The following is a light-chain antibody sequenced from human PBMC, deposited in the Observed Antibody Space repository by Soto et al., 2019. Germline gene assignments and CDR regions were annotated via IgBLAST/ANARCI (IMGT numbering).Light chain of an antibody. CDR2: GAS. CDR1: QGIRND. J-gene: IGKJ1*01. V-gene: IGKV1-39*01. Sequence: IQMTQFPSSLSASVGDRVTITCRASQGIRNDLGWYQQKSGKAPKLLIFGASTLQSGVPSRFSGSGSGTDFTLTISSLQPEDFATYYCQQSYSTPPTFGQGTKVDIK. CDR3: QQSYSTPPT.